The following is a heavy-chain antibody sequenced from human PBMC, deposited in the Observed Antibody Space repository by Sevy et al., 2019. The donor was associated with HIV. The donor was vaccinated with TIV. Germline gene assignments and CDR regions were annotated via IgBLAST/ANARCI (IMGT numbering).Heavy chain of an antibody. CDR2: IKQDGSDK. Sequence: GGSLRLSCVASEFTLSSYWMSWVRQVPGQGLEWVADIKQDGSDKNYLDSVKGRFTISRDNAKKSLYLQMNNLRVEDTALYYCVRVRAFLLFGELPRYRFDSWGQGTLLTVSS. D-gene: IGHD3-10*01. V-gene: IGHV3-7*04. CDR3: VRVRAFLLFGELPRYRFDS. CDR1: EFTLSSYW. J-gene: IGHJ4*02.